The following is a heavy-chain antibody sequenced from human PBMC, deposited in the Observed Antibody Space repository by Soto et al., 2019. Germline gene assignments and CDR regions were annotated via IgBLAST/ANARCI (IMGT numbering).Heavy chain of an antibody. CDR3: ARELSGNYFAVDL. J-gene: IGHJ3*01. CDR2: MTPSGSSS. D-gene: IGHD1-26*01. CDR1: GFTFSDHY. Sequence: QVQLVESGGDLVKPGGSLRLSCAASGFTFSDHYMSWIRQAPGKGLEGISYMTPSGSSSSYADSVKGRFTISRDNAKNSLYLQLNSLRGDDTAVYYCARELSGNYFAVDLWGQGTMVTVSS. V-gene: IGHV3-11*01.